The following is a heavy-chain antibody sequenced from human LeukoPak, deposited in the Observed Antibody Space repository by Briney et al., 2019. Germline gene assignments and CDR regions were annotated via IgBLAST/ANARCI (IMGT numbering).Heavy chain of an antibody. Sequence: GASVKVSCKASGGTFSSYAISWVRQAPGQGLEWMGGIIPIFGTANYAKKFQGRVTITADESTSTAYMELSSLRSEDTAVYYCATGGCSGGSCYYYYYMDVWGKGTTVTVSS. CDR2: IIPIFGTA. D-gene: IGHD2-15*01. CDR3: ATGGCSGGSCYYYYYMDV. V-gene: IGHV1-69*01. J-gene: IGHJ6*03. CDR1: GGTFSSYA.